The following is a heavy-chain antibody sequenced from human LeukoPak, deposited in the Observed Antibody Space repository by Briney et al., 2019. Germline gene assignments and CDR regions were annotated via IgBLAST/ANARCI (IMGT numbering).Heavy chain of an antibody. V-gene: IGHV3-30-3*02. CDR2: ISYDGSNK. Sequence: PGGSLRLSCAASGFTFSSYAMHWVRQAPGKGLEWVAVISYDGSNKYYADSVKGRFTISRDNSKNTLFLQMNSLRAEDTAVYYCAKYRSGNFDYYPDLDCWGQGTLVTVSS. J-gene: IGHJ4*02. D-gene: IGHD3-9*01. CDR3: AKYRSGNFDYYPDLDC. CDR1: GFTFSSYA.